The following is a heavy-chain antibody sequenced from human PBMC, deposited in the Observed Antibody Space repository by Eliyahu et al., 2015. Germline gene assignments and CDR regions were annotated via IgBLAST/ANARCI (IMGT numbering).Heavy chain of an antibody. Sequence: QVTLKESGPALVKPTQTLTLTCTFSGFSLSTGGMRVSWIRQPPXKALEXLARIDWDDGKFYSTSLKTRLTISKDTSKNQVVLTMTNMDPVDTATYYCARDQLLMGDGMDVWGQGTTVTVSS. D-gene: IGHD3-16*01. CDR2: IDWDDGK. CDR3: ARDQLLMGDGMDV. V-gene: IGHV2-70*04. CDR1: GFSLSTGGMR. J-gene: IGHJ6*02.